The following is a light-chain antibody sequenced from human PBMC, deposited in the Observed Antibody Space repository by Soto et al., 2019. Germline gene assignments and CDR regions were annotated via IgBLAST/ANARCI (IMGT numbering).Light chain of an antibody. CDR1: QSVSTN. Sequence: EIGMTQSPATLSVFPGERATLSCRASQSVSTNLAWYQQKPGQAPRLLIYGASARATGIPARFSGSGSGTEFTLTISSLQSEDCAVYYCHQYNNWPPYTFGQGTKLEIK. J-gene: IGKJ2*01. CDR2: GAS. V-gene: IGKV3-15*01. CDR3: HQYNNWPPYT.